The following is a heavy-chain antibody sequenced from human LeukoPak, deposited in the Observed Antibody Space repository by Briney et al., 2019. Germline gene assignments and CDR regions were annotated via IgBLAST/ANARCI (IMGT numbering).Heavy chain of an antibody. CDR1: GGSFSGYY. V-gene: IGHV4-34*01. CDR2: INHSGST. Sequence: PSETPSLTCAVYGGSFSGYYWSWIRQPPGKGLEWIGEINHSGSTNYNPSLKSRVTISVDTSKNQFSLKLSSVTAADTAVYYCARASRAPLGYCSSTSCYSDYYYYMDVWGKGTTVTVSS. CDR3: ARASRAPLGYCSSTSCYSDYYYYMDV. J-gene: IGHJ6*03. D-gene: IGHD2-2*01.